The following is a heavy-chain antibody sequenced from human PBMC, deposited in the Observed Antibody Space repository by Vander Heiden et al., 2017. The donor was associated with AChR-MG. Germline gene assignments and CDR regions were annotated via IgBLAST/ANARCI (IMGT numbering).Heavy chain of an antibody. Sequence: QVQLVQSGAEVKKPGASVKVSCKASGYTFTSYDINWVRQATGQGLEWMGWMNPNSGNTGYAQKFQGRVTMTRNTSISTAYMELSSLRSEDTAVYYCARSARSYYYYGMDVWGQGTTVTVSS. CDR2: MNPNSGNT. CDR3: ARSARSYYYYGMDV. CDR1: GYTFTSYD. V-gene: IGHV1-8*01. J-gene: IGHJ6*02.